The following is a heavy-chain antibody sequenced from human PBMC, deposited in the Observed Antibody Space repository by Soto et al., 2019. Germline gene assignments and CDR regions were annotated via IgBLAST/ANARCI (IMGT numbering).Heavy chain of an antibody. Sequence: SENLSLTCDVYGGSLSRYHWTCIRLSPGKGLEWIGQIKHSGGTNYNPLLKSRVTISVDTPRNQFSLKLSSVTAADTAVYFCARTYYYRSGTYFAWFDPWGQGTLVTVS. V-gene: IGHV4-34*01. CDR3: ARTYYYRSGTYFAWFDP. CDR2: IKHSGGT. CDR1: GGSLSRYH. D-gene: IGHD3-10*01. J-gene: IGHJ5*02.